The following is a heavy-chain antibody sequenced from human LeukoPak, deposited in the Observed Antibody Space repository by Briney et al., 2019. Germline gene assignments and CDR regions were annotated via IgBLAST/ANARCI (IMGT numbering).Heavy chain of an antibody. D-gene: IGHD6-19*01. V-gene: IGHV4-59*08. CDR2: IYYSGST. CDR1: GGSISSYY. CDR3: AGRVDEYSSGWYEGEPEPYYYYYGMDV. Sequence: SGTLSLTCTVSGGSISSYYLGWIRQPPGKGLEWIGCIYYSGSTNSNPSLKSRDNIALDASKNQFSMKLSSVTAADTAVYYCAGRVDEYSSGWYEGEPEPYYYYYGMDVWGQGTTVTVSS. J-gene: IGHJ6*02.